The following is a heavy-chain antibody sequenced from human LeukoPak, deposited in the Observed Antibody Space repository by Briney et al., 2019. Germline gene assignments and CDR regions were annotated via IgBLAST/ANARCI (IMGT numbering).Heavy chain of an antibody. CDR1: GFTFNNYA. D-gene: IGHD3-10*01. V-gene: IGHV3-23*01. CDR2: VSGSGGST. CDR3: TKGLWGVTVLSSDY. J-gene: IGHJ4*02. Sequence: GGSLRLSCAASGFTFNNYAMNWVRQAPGKGLEWVSTVSGSGGSTYYADSVKGRFTISRDNSKNTLFLQMNSLRAEDTALYYCTKGLWGVTVLSSDYWGQGTLVTVSS.